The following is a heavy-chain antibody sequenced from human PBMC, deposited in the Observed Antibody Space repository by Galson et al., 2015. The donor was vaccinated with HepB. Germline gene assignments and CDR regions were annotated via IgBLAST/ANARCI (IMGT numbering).Heavy chain of an antibody. D-gene: IGHD6-19*01. CDR1: GYTFTGYY. V-gene: IGHV1-2*06. CDR3: ASSKSSGFFGY. Sequence: VSCKASGYTFTGYYMHWVRQAPGQGLEWMGRIDPSSGGTIYAQKFQGRATMTRDTSISTAYMELSRLRSDDTAVYYCASSKSSGFFGYRGQGTLVTVSS. J-gene: IGHJ4*02. CDR2: IDPSSGGT.